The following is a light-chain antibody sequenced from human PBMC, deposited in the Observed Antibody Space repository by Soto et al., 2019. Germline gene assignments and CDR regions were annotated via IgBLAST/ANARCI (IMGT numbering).Light chain of an antibody. CDR2: DVT. J-gene: IGLJ1*01. V-gene: IGLV2-14*01. CDR3: SSYTSSSTYG. Sequence: QSVLTQPASVSGSPGQSITISCTGTSSDVGGYNFVSWYQQHPDKAPKLMIYDVTNRPSGVSNRFSASKSGNTASLTISGLQAEDEADYYCSSYTSSSTYGFGTGTKVTVL. CDR1: SSDVGGYNF.